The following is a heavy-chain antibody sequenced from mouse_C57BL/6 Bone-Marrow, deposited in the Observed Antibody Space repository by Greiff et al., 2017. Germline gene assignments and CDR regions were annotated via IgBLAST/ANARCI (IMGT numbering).Heavy chain of an antibody. CDR2: IRYSGST. Sequence: VQLQQSGPGLAKPSQTLSLTCSVTGYSITSDYWNWIRKFPGNKLEYMGYIRYSGSTYYNPSLKSRISITRDTSKNQYYLQLNSVTTEDTATYYCARGDYSNYWYFDVWGTGTTVTVSS. J-gene: IGHJ1*03. CDR1: GYSITSDY. V-gene: IGHV3-8*01. CDR3: ARGDYSNYWYFDV. D-gene: IGHD2-5*01.